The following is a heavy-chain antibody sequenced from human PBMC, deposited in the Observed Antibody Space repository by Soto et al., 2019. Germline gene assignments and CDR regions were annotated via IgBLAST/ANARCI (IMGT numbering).Heavy chain of an antibody. CDR1: GFTFSTYV. CDR2: LSGVGGST. V-gene: IGHV3-23*01. CDR3: AKGSSGSRPYYFDY. J-gene: IGHJ4*02. Sequence: EVQLLESGGDLVQPGGSLRLSCATSGFTFSTYVMSWVRQAPGKGLEWVSALSGVGGSTYYSDSVKGRFTISKDDSRKTLYLQMNSLRADDVAVYFCAKGSSGSRPYYFDYWGQGTLVTVSS. D-gene: IGHD3-22*01.